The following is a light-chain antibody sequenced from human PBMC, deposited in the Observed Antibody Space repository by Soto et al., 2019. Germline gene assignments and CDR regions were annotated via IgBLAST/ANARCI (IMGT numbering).Light chain of an antibody. J-gene: IGKJ1*01. CDR1: QSVSSSY. CDR3: QQYGSSPWT. V-gene: IGKV3-20*01. CDR2: GAS. Sequence: EIVLTQSPVTLSLSPGERGTLSCRSSQSVSSSYLAWYQQKPGQAPRLLIYGASSRATGIPHRFSGSGSGTDFTLTISRLEPEDFAVYYCQQYGSSPWTFGQGSKVEIK.